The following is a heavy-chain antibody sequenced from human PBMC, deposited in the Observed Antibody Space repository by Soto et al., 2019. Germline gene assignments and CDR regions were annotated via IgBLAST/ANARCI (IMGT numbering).Heavy chain of an antibody. CDR3: AKGRTTAGAFDT. V-gene: IGHV3-23*01. CDR2: ISGSSGST. Sequence: GGSLSLSCAASGLSFSSYALGWVRQAPGKGLEWVTAISGSSGSTNYADSVKGRFTIARDNSRSTLYLQMTRLRAENTAVYYCAKGRTTAGAFDTWGQGTMVTVSS. J-gene: IGHJ3*02. CDR1: GLSFSSYA. D-gene: IGHD1-1*01.